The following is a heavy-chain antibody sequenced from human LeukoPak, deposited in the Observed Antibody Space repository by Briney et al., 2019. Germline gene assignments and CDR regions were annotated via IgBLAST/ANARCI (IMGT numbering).Heavy chain of an antibody. CDR1: GYSFTTSW. V-gene: IGHV5-51*01. CDR2: IYPGDSDT. CDR3: ARRGGDVSGWCNWFDP. J-gene: IGHJ5*02. Sequence: GESLKISCKGSGYSFTTSWIGWVRQMPGKGLEWMGIIYPGDSDTRYSPSFQGQVTISADKSISTAYLQWSSLKASDTAIYYCARRGGDVSGWCNWFDPWGQGTLVTVSS. D-gene: IGHD6-19*01.